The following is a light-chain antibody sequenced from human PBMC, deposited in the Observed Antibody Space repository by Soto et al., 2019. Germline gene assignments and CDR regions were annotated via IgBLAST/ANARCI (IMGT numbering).Light chain of an antibody. J-gene: IGKJ1*01. CDR2: KAS. CDR1: QSISSW. CDR3: QQYNDNWT. Sequence: DIQMTQSPSTLSASVGDRVTITCRASQSISSWLAWHQQKPGKAPRLLIYKASNLESGVASRFSGSVSGTEFTLTITSLQPDDSAIYYCQQYNDNWTFGQGTKVEIK. V-gene: IGKV1-5*03.